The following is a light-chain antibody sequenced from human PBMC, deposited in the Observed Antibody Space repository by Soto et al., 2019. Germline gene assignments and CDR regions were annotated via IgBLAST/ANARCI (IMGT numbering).Light chain of an antibody. CDR2: GAS. V-gene: IGKV3-20*01. Sequence: EIVLTQSPGTLSLSPGERATLSCRASQSVSSSYLAWYQQKPGQAPRLLIYGASGRATGIPDRFSGSGSGTDFILTISRLEPEDFAVYYCQQYGTSPSTFGGGTKVEIK. CDR1: QSVSSSY. CDR3: QQYGTSPST. J-gene: IGKJ4*01.